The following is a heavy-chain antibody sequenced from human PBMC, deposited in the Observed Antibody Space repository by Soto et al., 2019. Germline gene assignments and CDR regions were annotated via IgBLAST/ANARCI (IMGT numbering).Heavy chain of an antibody. V-gene: IGHV1-69*12. Sequence: QVQLVQSGAEVKKPGSSVKVSCKASGGTFSNYAINWVRQAPGQGPEWMGGIIPVFRTPNYARKFQGRVTITADESTCTAYMELSSLRSEDTAVYYCARGRSTVIDFDYWGQGTLVTVSS. D-gene: IGHD4-17*01. CDR1: GGTFSNYA. CDR2: IIPVFRTP. CDR3: ARGRSTVIDFDY. J-gene: IGHJ4*02.